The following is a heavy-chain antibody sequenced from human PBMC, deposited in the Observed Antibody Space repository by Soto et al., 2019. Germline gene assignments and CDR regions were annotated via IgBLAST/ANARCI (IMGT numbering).Heavy chain of an antibody. D-gene: IGHD3-10*01. CDR2: IDPRSGGT. CDR3: VTDDYGIFPY. V-gene: IGHV1-2*02. Sequence: HVQLVQSGTEVKKPGASVRVSCMVSGYPFTTYYIHWVRQAPGQGLEWMGWIDPRSGGTVYEQKFQGRVTVTRDTSLSTVYMDLSGLTSDDTALYYCVTDDYGIFPYWGQGSLVTVSS. J-gene: IGHJ4*02. CDR1: GYPFTTYY.